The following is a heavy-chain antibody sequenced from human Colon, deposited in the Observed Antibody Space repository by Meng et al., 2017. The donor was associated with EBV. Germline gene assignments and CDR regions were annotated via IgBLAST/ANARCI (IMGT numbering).Heavy chain of an antibody. CDR1: GDHRPNQKW. Sequence: RESGPALETPSETLSPTWSVWGDHRPNQKWWAWGRQPPGKGLEWIGEIPHRGSSASTPSLKSRVSMSIDKSKNQFSLKLTSVTAADTAVYHCLRGSGGSVWGQGTLVTVSS. J-gene: IGHJ1*01. CDR3: LRGSGGSV. V-gene: IGHV4-4*02. D-gene: IGHD3-10*01. CDR2: IPHRGSS.